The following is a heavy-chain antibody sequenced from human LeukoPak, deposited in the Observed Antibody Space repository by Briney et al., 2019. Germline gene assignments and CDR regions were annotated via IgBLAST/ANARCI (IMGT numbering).Heavy chain of an antibody. Sequence: PSETLSLTCAVYGGSFSGYYWSWIRQPPGKGLEWIGEINHSGSTNYNPSLKSRVTISVDTSKNQFSLKLSSVTAADTAAYYCAGIHLEQPFDYWGQGTLVTVSS. V-gene: IGHV4-34*01. J-gene: IGHJ4*02. CDR3: AGIHLEQPFDY. D-gene: IGHD3-3*01. CDR2: INHSGST. CDR1: GGSFSGYY.